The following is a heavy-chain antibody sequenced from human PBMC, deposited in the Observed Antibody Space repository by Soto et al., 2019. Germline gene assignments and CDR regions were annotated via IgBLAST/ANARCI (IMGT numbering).Heavy chain of an antibody. J-gene: IGHJ4*02. CDR2: ISGSGGST. D-gene: IGHD4-17*01. V-gene: IGHV3-23*01. CDR1: GFTFSSYA. CDR3: AKDRHDYGDYGRYFGY. Sequence: GGSLRLSCAASGFTFSSYAMSWVRQAPGKGLEWVSAISGSGGSTYYADSVKGRFTISRDNSKNTLYLQMNSLRAEDTAVYYCAKDRHDYGDYGRYFGYWGQGTLVTVSS.